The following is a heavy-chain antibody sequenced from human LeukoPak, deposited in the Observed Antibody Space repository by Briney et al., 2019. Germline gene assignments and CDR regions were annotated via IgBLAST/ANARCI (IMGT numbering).Heavy chain of an antibody. CDR2: IFHSGST. CDR3: ARVQRPLDGADY. D-gene: IGHD1-1*01. CDR1: GGSISSSNW. Sequence: SGTLSLTCAVSGGSISSSNWWSWVRQPPGKGLEWIGEIFHSGSTNYNPSLKSRVTISVDKSKNQFSLKLNSVTAADTAVYYCARVQRPLDGADYWGQGTLVTVSS. J-gene: IGHJ4*02. V-gene: IGHV4-4*02.